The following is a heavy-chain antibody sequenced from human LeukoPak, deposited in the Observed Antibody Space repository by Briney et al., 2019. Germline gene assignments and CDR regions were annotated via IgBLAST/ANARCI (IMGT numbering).Heavy chain of an antibody. CDR3: ARGRLGAINYFDY. CDR1: GFTVSRNY. V-gene: IGHV3-53*01. CDR2: IYSGGSI. D-gene: IGHD1-26*01. J-gene: IGHJ4*02. Sequence: GGSLRLSCAASGFTVSRNYMSWVRQAPGKGLEWVSVIYSGGSIYYADSVKGRFTISRDNAKNSLYLQMNSLRAEDTAVYYCARGRLGAINYFDYWGQGTLVTVSS.